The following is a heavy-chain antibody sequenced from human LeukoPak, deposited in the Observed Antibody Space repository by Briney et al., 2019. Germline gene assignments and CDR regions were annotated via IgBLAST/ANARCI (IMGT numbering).Heavy chain of an antibody. Sequence: GGSLRLSCAASGFTFSSHGMNWVRQAPGKGLEWVSGISPSGGITYYTDSVKGRFTISRDNSKNTVSLQMNSLRAEDTAVYYCARDSLRINTAMASPFDYWGQGTLVTVSS. J-gene: IGHJ4*02. CDR3: ARDSLRINTAMASPFDY. V-gene: IGHV3-23*01. CDR2: ISPSGGIT. CDR1: GFTFSSHG. D-gene: IGHD5-18*01.